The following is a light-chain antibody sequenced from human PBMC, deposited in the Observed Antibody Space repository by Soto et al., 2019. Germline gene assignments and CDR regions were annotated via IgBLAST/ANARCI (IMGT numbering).Light chain of an antibody. CDR3: QQSSSSPPIT. Sequence: DIQLTQSPSSLSASLGDRVTISCRASQNIDNYLHWYQQNSRKAPTVLVYAASVLRYGVPSRFSGSGFGSEFTLTSNNLQPEDFAPYYCQQSSSSPPITFGQGTRL. CDR1: QNIDNY. CDR2: AAS. V-gene: IGKV1-39*01. J-gene: IGKJ5*01.